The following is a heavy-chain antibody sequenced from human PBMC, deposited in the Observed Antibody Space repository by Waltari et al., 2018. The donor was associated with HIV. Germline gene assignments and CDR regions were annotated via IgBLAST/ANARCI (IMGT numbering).Heavy chain of an antibody. D-gene: IGHD1-26*01. J-gene: IGHJ4*02. Sequence: QSGSQVVKPRTAVSLACRVSGYKFSAFYLHCVKKAPKKTFEWLGRIDPETGDAISADLFQTRLTITVDSSSKTCFLKLIDVTTDDSAVYYCLSDSGFWGQGSLVTV. CDR3: LSDSGF. V-gene: IGHV1-69-2*01. CDR2: IDPETGDA. CDR1: GYKFSAFY.